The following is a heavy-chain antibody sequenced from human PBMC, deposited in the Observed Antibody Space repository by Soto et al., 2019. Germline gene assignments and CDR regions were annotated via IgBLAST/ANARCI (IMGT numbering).Heavy chain of an antibody. CDR2: INPNSGGT. V-gene: IGHV1-2*02. Sequence: GASVKVSCKASGYNFTGSCVHWVRQAPGQGLEWMGWINPNSGGTNYAQKFQGRVTMTRDTSISTAYMGLSGLRSDDTAVYSCARTRGYYDYSGHYQVYGGLDFWGQGTMVTVSS. CDR1: GYNFTGSC. D-gene: IGHD3-22*01. J-gene: IGHJ3*01. CDR3: ARTRGYYDYSGHYQVYGGLDF.